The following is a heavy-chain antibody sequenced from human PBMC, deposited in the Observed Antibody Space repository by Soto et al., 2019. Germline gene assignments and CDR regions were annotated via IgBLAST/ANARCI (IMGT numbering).Heavy chain of an antibody. D-gene: IGHD6-13*01. V-gene: IGHV1-69*08. J-gene: IGHJ6*02. Sequence: QVQLVQSGAEVKKPGSSVKVSCKASGGNFRSQSISISWVRQAPGQGLEWMGRAIPVLGVANYAQKFQGRFTITADKSTSTVYMELSSLRSEDTAIYYCARDRYVAAPDTVETNYYYGIAVWGQGSTVTVSS. CDR3: ARDRYVAAPDTVETNYYYGIAV. CDR1: GGNFRSQS. CDR2: AIPVLGVA.